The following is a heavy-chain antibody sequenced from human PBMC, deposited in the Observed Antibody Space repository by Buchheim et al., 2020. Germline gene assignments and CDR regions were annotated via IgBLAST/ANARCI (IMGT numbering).Heavy chain of an antibody. D-gene: IGHD2-15*01. CDR3: ARVRVVPPQLVWYFDL. J-gene: IGHJ2*01. CDR2: IYSGGST. V-gene: IGHV3-66*01. CDR1: GFTVSSNY. Sequence: EVQLVESGGGLVQPGGSLRLSCAASGFTVSSNYMSWVRQAPGKGLEWVSVIYSGGSTYYADSVKGRFTISRDNSKNTQYLQMNSLRAEDTAVYYCARVRVVPPQLVWYFDLWGRGTL.